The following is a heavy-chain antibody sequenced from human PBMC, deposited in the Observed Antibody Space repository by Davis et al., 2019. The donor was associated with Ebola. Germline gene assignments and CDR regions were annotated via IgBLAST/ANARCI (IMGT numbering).Heavy chain of an antibody. D-gene: IGHD1/OR15-1a*01. CDR3: ARYTWNNRVFDP. V-gene: IGHV6-1*01. J-gene: IGHJ5*02. CDR1: GNSVSSSGTA. Sequence: LRLSCDISGNSVSSSGTAWNWIRQSPSRGLEWLGRTYYTSKWYNDYAVSMESRIIVNPDTSKNQFSLQLTSVTPEDTAVYYCARYTWNNRVFDPWGQGTLATVSS. CDR2: TYYTSKWYN.